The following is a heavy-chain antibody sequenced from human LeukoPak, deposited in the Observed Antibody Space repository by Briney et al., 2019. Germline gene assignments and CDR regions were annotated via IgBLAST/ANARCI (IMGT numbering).Heavy chain of an antibody. V-gene: IGHV3-13*01. D-gene: IGHD2/OR15-2a*01. CDR1: GFTFSSYD. CDR2: IGTAGDT. J-gene: IGHJ6*02. CDR3: ARDRGTFLGMDV. Sequence: PGGSLRLSCAASGFTFSSYDMHWVRQATGKGLEWVSAIGTAGDTYYPGSVKGRFTISRENAKNSLYLQMNSLRAGDTAVYYCARDRGTFLGMDVWGQGTMVTVSS.